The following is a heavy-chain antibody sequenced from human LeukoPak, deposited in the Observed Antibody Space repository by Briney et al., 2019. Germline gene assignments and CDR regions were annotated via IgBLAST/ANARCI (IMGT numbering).Heavy chain of an antibody. V-gene: IGHV3-30*02. CDR1: GFTFSSYG. CDR3: AKETDETSPDSEWFGSGYYYYMDV. CDR2: IRYDGSNK. J-gene: IGHJ6*03. Sequence: PGGSLRLSCAASGFTFSSYGMHWVRQAPGKGLEWVAFIRYDGSNKYYADSVKGRFTISRDNSKNTLYLQMNSLRAEDTAVYYCAKETDETSPDSEWFGSGYYYYMDVWGKGTTVTVSS. D-gene: IGHD3-10*01.